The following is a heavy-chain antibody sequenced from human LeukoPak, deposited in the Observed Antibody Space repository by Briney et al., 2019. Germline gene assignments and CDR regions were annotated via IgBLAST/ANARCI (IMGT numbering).Heavy chain of an antibody. D-gene: IGHD3-22*01. CDR3: ARGAPENYYDSSGYYEYFQY. CDR1: GFSFSNYG. V-gene: IGHV3-33*01. Sequence: GRPLRPSCAASGFSFSNYGMHWVRQAPGKGLEWVAVIWYDGSNKYYADSVKGRFTISRDKSKNTLYLQMNSLRVEDTAVYYCARGAPENYYDSSGYYEYFQYWGQGTLVTVTS. CDR2: IWYDGSNK. J-gene: IGHJ1*01.